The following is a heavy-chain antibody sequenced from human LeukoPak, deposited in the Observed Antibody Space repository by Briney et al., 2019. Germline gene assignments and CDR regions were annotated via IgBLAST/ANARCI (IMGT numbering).Heavy chain of an antibody. V-gene: IGHV4-59*01. D-gene: IGHD6-13*01. CDR2: IDYSGST. J-gene: IGHJ3*02. CDR3: ARGIPEHGTGAFAI. Sequence: SETLSLTCTVSGASISTFYWTWIRQPPGKGLEWIGYIDYSGSTNYNTALQSRVTIPAETSKNQVSLKLTSVTPADTAVYYCARGIPEHGTGAFAIWGQGTMVTVSS. CDR1: GASISTFY.